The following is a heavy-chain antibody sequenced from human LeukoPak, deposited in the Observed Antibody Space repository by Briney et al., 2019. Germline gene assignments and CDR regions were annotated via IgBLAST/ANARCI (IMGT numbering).Heavy chain of an antibody. CDR1: GFSFNNAW. CDR3: TTAGEQWLFY. J-gene: IGHJ4*02. CDR2: IKSKTDGGTT. D-gene: IGHD6-19*01. V-gene: IGHV3-15*01. Sequence: GGSLRLSCAASGFSFNNAWMSWVRQAPGKGLEWVGRIKSKTDGGTTDYAAPVKGRFTISRDDSKNMVYLQMNSLKTEDTAVYYCTTAGEQWLFYWGQGTLVTVSS.